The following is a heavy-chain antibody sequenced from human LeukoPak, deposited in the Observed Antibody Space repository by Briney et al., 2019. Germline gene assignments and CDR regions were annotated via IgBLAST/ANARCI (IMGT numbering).Heavy chain of an antibody. CDR1: GFTFSSYA. J-gene: IGHJ4*02. D-gene: IGHD2-2*01. V-gene: IGHV3-23*01. CDR2: ISGSGGST. CDR3: AKAPIVVVPAASES. Sequence: GGSLRLSCAASGFTFSSYAMSWVRRAPGKGLEWVSAISGSGGSTYYADSVKGRFTISRDNSKNTLYLQMNSLRAEDTAVYYRAKAPIVVVPAASESWGQGTLVTVSS.